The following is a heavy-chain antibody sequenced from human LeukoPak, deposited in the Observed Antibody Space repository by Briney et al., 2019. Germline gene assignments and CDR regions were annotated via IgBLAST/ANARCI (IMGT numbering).Heavy chain of an antibody. CDR3: ARDTPYYYDTSGYVDY. CDR1: GFTFSNYW. J-gene: IGHJ4*02. D-gene: IGHD3-22*01. V-gene: IGHV3-7*01. CDR2: VKQDGSQT. Sequence: GGSLRLSCAASGFTFSNYWMTWVRQAPGKGLECVANVKQDGSQTYYVDSVKGRFTIPRDNAKNSLYLQMNSLRVEDTAVYYCARDTPYYYDTSGYVDYWGQGTRVTVSS.